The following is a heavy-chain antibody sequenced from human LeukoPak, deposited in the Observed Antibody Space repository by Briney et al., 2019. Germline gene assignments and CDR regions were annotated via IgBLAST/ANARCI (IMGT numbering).Heavy chain of an antibody. CDR2: IWYDGSNK. Sequence: PGRSLRLSCAASGFTFSSYGMHRVRQAPGKGLEWVAVIWYDGSNKYYADSVKGRFTISRDNSKNTLYLQMNSLRAEDTAVYYCARDPGGGYFDYWGQGTLVTVSS. CDR3: ARDPGGGYFDY. D-gene: IGHD3-16*01. J-gene: IGHJ4*02. CDR1: GFTFSSYG. V-gene: IGHV3-33*01.